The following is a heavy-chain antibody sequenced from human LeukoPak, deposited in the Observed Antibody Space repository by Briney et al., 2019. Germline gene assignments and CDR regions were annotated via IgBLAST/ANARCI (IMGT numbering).Heavy chain of an antibody. V-gene: IGHV3-30*09. J-gene: IGHJ4*02. CDR2: ITYDGSDK. CDR3: ARGAYGSSWKNFDY. Sequence: PAGSLCLSSAASKFTFSSYAMHWVRQAQGNGLEGVALITYDGSDKYYADSEKGRFGISRDNSQNTLYLQMDSLRPEDTAVFYCARGAYGSSWKNFDYWGQGTLVTVSS. CDR1: KFTFSSYA. D-gene: IGHD6-13*01.